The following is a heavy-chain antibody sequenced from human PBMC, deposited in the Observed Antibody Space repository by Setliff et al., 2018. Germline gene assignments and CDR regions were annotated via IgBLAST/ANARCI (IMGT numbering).Heavy chain of an antibody. CDR2: IYDSGSS. CDR1: GGSVSNSGFF. V-gene: IGHV4-39*07. CDR3: ARGLEGEDYFYYMDV. D-gene: IGHD2-21*01. J-gene: IGHJ6*03. Sequence: PSETLSLTCTVSGGSVSNSGFFWGWLRQAPGKGLEWIGNIYDSGSSNYNASLKSRLIITRDTSKNQISLKLTSVTAADTAVYYCARGLEGEDYFYYMDVWGKGNTVTVSS.